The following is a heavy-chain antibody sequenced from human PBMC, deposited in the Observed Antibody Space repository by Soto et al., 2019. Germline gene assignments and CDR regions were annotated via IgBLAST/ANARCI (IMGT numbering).Heavy chain of an antibody. CDR2: ISYDGSNK. V-gene: IGHV3-30*18. D-gene: IGHD4-17*01. Sequence: PGGSLRLSCAASGFTFSSYGMHWVRQAPGKGLEWVAVISYDGSNKYYADSVKGRFTISRDNSKNTLYLQMNSLRAEDTAVYYCAKDNYVKYGDCLDYWGQGTLVTVSS. J-gene: IGHJ4*02. CDR1: GFTFSSYG. CDR3: AKDNYVKYGDCLDY.